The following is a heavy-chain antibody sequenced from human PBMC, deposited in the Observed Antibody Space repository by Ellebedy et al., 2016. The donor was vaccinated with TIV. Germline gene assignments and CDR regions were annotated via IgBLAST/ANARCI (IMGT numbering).Heavy chain of an antibody. Sequence: GESLKISCTASGSTFSTYSMNWVRQAPGKGLEWVSYVSGSGKTTYYTDSVKGRFTISRDNAKNSLYLHMNSLRAEDTAMYYCARVRSAYHYMDVWGKGTMVTVSS. J-gene: IGHJ6*03. V-gene: IGHV3-48*04. D-gene: IGHD3-3*01. CDR2: VSGSGKTT. CDR1: GSTFSTYS. CDR3: ARVRSAYHYMDV.